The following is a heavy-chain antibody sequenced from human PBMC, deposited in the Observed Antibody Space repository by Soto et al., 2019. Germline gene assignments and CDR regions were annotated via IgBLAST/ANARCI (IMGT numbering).Heavy chain of an antibody. CDR3: AKGREGFGNDAFDI. Sequence: EVQLLESGGGLVQPGGSLRPSCAASGFPFSSYAMSWVRQAPGKGLEWVSAISGSGGNTYYADSVKGRFTISRDNSKNTLYLQMNTLRAEDTAVYYCAKGREGFGNDAFDIWGQGTMVTVSS. CDR2: ISGSGGNT. D-gene: IGHD3-10*01. J-gene: IGHJ3*02. CDR1: GFPFSSYA. V-gene: IGHV3-23*01.